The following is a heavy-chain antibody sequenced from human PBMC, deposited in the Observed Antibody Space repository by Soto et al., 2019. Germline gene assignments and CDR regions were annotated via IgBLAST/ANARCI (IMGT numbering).Heavy chain of an antibody. V-gene: IGHV3-21*01. CDR3: ARDPSGSYYYYYYYGMDV. CDR1: GFTFSSYS. J-gene: IGHJ6*02. CDR2: ISSSSSYI. D-gene: IGHD1-26*01. Sequence: GGSLRLSCAASGFTFSSYSMNWVRQAPGKGLEWVSSISSSSSYIYYADSVKGRFTISRDNAKNSLYLQMNSLRAEDTAGYYCARDPSGSYYYYYYYGMDVWGQGTTVTVSS.